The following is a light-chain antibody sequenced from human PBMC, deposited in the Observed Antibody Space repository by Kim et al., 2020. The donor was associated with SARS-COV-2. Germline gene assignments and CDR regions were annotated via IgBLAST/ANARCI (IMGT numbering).Light chain of an antibody. CDR1: KLGEKY. CDR2: QDF. J-gene: IGLJ2*01. V-gene: IGLV3-1*01. CDR3: QAWDSGTVV. Sequence: SYELTQPPSVSVSPGQTVTLTCSGDKLGEKYSCWYQQRSGQSPILLIYQDFKRPSGIPKRFSGSNFGNTATLTISGTQTVDEADYYCQAWDSGTVVFGGGTKLTVL.